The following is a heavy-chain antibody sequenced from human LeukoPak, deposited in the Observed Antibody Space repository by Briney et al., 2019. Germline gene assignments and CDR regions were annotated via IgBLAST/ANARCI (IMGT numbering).Heavy chain of an antibody. CDR3: ARLPPPPEIVVRPAPTDYPFDI. CDR2: ISAYNGNT. Sequence: ASVKVSCKASGYTFTSYGISWVRQAPGQGLEWMGWISAYNGNTNYAQKLQGRFTMTTDTSTSTAYMELRSLRSDDPAVYYRARLPPPPEIVVRPAPTDYPFDIGGQGTMLTV. V-gene: IGHV1-18*01. J-gene: IGHJ3*02. CDR1: GYTFTSYG. D-gene: IGHD2-2*01.